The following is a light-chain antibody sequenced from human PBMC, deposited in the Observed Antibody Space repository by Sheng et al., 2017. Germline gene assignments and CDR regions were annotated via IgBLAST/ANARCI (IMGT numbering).Light chain of an antibody. V-gene: IGLV2-23*02. CDR2: EVN. CDR1: SSDVGGYDA. CDR3: CSYTTSGTRV. Sequence: QSALTQPASVSGSPGQSITISCTGTSSDVGGYDAVSWYQQHPAKGPKLIIYEVNKRPLGISDRFSGSKSGNTASLTISGLQAEDEADYYCCSYTTSGTRVFGGVTQLTVL. J-gene: IGLJ3*02.